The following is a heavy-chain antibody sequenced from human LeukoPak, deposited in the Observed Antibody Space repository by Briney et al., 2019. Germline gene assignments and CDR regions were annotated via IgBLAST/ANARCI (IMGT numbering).Heavy chain of an antibody. J-gene: IGHJ4*02. D-gene: IGHD3-16*01. Sequence: PGGSLRLSCAASGFTFSPYKMNWVRQAPGRGLEWVSSITGSSSYIYYADSVKGRFTISRDNANNSLFLQMNSLRVDDTAVYYCVRDLLGYAFDCWGQGTLVTVSS. CDR2: ITGSSSYI. V-gene: IGHV3-21*06. CDR3: VRDLLGYAFDC. CDR1: GFTFSPYK.